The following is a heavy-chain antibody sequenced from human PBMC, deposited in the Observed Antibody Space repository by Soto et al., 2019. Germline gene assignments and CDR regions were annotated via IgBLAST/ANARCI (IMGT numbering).Heavy chain of an antibody. V-gene: IGHV4-4*02. CDR2: ISYSGST. J-gene: IGHJ5*02. Sequence: PSETLSLTCAVSGGSISSSNWWGWVRQPPGKGLEWIGYISYSGSTDYNPSLKSRVTISFDTSKNQFSLQVRSATAADAAVYYCARDLKEYCSDGKCNWFDPWGQGTLVTVSS. CDR3: ARDLKEYCSDGKCNWFDP. D-gene: IGHD2-15*01. CDR1: GGSISSSNW.